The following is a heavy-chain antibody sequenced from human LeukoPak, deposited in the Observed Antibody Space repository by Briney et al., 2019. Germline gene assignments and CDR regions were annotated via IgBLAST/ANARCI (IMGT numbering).Heavy chain of an antibody. CDR1: GYTFTSSG. Sequence: ASVKVSCKASGYTFTSSGISWVRQAPGQGLEWMGWISAYNGNTNYAQKLQGRVTMTTDTSTSTAYMELRSLRSDDTAVYYCARDPVRYCTNGVCYANKGFDYWGQGTLVIVSS. CDR2: ISAYNGNT. D-gene: IGHD2-8*01. V-gene: IGHV1-18*01. J-gene: IGHJ4*02. CDR3: ARDPVRYCTNGVCYANKGFDY.